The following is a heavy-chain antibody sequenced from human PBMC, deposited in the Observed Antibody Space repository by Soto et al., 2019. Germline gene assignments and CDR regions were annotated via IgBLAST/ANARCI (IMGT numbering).Heavy chain of an antibody. Sequence: EVQLLESGGGLVQPGGSLRLSCAASGFIFSSYAMSWVRQAPGKGLEWVSGLSGSGGSTYYADSVKGRFTISRDNSMDTRYLQMNSLRAEDTAVYYCANASIAVAGSGDFDYWGQGTLVTVSS. CDR1: GFIFSSYA. J-gene: IGHJ4*02. CDR2: LSGSGGST. CDR3: ANASIAVAGSGDFDY. D-gene: IGHD6-19*01. V-gene: IGHV3-23*01.